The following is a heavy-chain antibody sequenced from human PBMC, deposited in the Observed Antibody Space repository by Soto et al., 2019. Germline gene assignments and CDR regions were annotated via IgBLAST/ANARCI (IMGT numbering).Heavy chain of an antibody. D-gene: IGHD4-17*01. J-gene: IGHJ4*02. CDR2: IYRDGST. CDR3: ARTSLATVSSFDY. V-gene: IGHV3-53*01. Sequence: GGSLRLSCAASGFIVSSNYMSWVRQAPGKGLEWVSVIYRDGSTYYADSVKGRFTISRDNSKNTLYLQMNSLRAEDTAVYYCARTSLATVSSFDYWGQGTLVTVSS. CDR1: GFIVSSNY.